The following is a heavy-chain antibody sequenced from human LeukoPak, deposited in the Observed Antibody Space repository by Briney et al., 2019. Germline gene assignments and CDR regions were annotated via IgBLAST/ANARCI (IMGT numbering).Heavy chain of an antibody. CDR2: IYYSETT. CDR1: GGSITSSSHH. D-gene: IGHD6-6*01. V-gene: IGHV4-39*07. CDR3: ARESSSSPDY. J-gene: IGHJ4*02. Sequence: SETLSLTCTVSGGSITSSSHHWGWLRQPPGKGLEWIGSIYYSETTYYKPSLRSRVTISVDTSKNQFYLGLTSVTAADSAMYCARESSSSPDYWGQGTLVTVSS.